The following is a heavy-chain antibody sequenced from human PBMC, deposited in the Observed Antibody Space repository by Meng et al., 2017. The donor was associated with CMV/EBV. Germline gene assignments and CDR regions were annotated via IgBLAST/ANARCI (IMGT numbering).Heavy chain of an antibody. D-gene: IGHD6-6*01. CDR2: INWIGGGT. CDR1: GFIFDDYG. J-gene: IGHJ6*02. Sequence: GGSLRLSCAASGFIFDDYGMSWVRQAPGKGLEWVCSINWIGGGTGYADSVKGRFTISRDNAKNYLALQMNNLTAEDTALYYCARDRGSSTLRYYYSGMDVWGQGTAVTVSS. CDR3: ARDRGSSTLRYYYSGMDV. V-gene: IGHV3-20*04.